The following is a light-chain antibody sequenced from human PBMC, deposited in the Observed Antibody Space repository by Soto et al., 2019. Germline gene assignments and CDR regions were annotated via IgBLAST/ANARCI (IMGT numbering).Light chain of an antibody. CDR3: AASDDSLSGVV. CDR1: SSNVGSNS. CDR2: SND. V-gene: IGLV1-44*01. J-gene: IGLJ2*01. Sequence: QSVLTQPPSASGTPGQRVTISCSGSSSNVGSNSVNWYQQLPGTAPKLLIYSNDQRPSGVPDRFSGSKSGTSASLAISGLQSEDEADYYCAASDDSLSGVVFGGGTKLTVL.